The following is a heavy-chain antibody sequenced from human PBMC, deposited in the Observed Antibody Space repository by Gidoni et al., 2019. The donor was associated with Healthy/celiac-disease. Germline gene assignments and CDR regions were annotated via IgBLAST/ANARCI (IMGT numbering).Heavy chain of an antibody. CDR3: ARLPGRSGNSGYYVDY. V-gene: IGHV4-39*01. D-gene: IGHD3-22*01. J-gene: IGHJ4*02. CDR1: GGSISSSSYY. CDR2: IYYSGST. Sequence: QLQLQESGPGLVKPSETLSLTCTVSGGSISSSSYYWGWIRQPPGKGLEWIGSIYYSGSTYYNPSLKSRVTISVDTSKNQFSLKLSSVTAADTAVYYCARLPGRSGNSGYYVDYWGQGTLVTVSS.